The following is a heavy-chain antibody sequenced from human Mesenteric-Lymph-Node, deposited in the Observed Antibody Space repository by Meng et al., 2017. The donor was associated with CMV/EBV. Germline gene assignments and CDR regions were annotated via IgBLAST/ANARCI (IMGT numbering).Heavy chain of an antibody. J-gene: IGHJ4*02. CDR2: INHSGST. V-gene: IGHV4-34*01. D-gene: IGHD3-9*01. Sequence: QVRLPHWGAVLLKPSVTLSVTCAVYGGSFSGYYWNWIRQSPEKGLEWIGEINHSGSTTYNPSFTSRIIISVDTSTNQISLNMSSVTAADTAVYYCARGSSYDILTGYFDYWGQGALVTVSS. CDR3: ARGSSYDILTGYFDY. CDR1: GGSFSGYY.